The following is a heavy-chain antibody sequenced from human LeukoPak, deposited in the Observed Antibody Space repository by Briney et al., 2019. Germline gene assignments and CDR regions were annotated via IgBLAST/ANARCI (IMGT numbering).Heavy chain of an antibody. CDR1: GFTFSSYS. Sequence: GGSLRLSCAASGFTFSSYSMNWVRQAPGKGLEWVSSISSSSSYIYYADSVKGRFTISRDYAKNSLYLQMNSLRAEDTAVYYCARDGGYSYGYRVFDYWGQGTLVTVSS. V-gene: IGHV3-21*01. CDR3: ARDGGYSYGYRVFDY. CDR2: ISSSSSYI. D-gene: IGHD5-18*01. J-gene: IGHJ4*02.